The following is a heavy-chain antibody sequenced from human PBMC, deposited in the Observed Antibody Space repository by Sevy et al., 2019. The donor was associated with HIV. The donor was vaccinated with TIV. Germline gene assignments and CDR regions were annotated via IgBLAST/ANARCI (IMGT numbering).Heavy chain of an antibody. CDR2: IWFDGSRQ. CDR3: AKDLFESDVISNFDS. D-gene: IGHD3-10*01. Sequence: GGYLRLSCAASGFRFSRYGIHWVRRAPGKGLEWVAGIWFDGSRQFYRESVKGRFTISRDKSKKIVDLQMNSLRVEDTAVYYCAKDLFESDVISNFDSWGHGTLVTVSS. J-gene: IGHJ4*01. V-gene: IGHV3-33*03. CDR1: GFRFSRYG.